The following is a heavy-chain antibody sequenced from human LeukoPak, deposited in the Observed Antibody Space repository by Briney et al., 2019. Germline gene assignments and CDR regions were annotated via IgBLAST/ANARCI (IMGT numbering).Heavy chain of an antibody. Sequence: GGSLRLSCAASGFTFSSYGMHWVRQAPGKGLEWVAVTWYDGSNKYYADSVKGRFTLSRDNARNTLFLQMNSLRAEDTAVYYCARDPKNNYFDYWGQGTLVTVSS. V-gene: IGHV3-33*01. J-gene: IGHJ4*02. CDR3: ARDPKNNYFDY. CDR1: GFTFSSYG. CDR2: TWYDGSNK.